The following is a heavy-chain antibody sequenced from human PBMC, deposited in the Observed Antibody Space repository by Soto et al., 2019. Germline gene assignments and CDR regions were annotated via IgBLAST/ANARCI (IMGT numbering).Heavy chain of an antibody. CDR2: IWYDGSNK. CDR1: GFTFSSYG. V-gene: IGHV3-33*01. D-gene: IGHD6-13*01. Sequence: ESGGGVVQPGRSLRLSCAASGFTFSSYGMHWVRQAPGKGLEWVAVIWYDGSNKYYADSVKGRFTISRDNSKNTLYLQMNSLRAEDTAVYYCARDQAGHWYFDLWGRGTLVTVSS. J-gene: IGHJ2*01. CDR3: ARDQAGHWYFDL.